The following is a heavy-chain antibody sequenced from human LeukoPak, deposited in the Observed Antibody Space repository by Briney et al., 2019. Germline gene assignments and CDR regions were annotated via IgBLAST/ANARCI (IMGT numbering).Heavy chain of an antibody. Sequence: YPSETLSLTCAVYGGSFSGYYWSWIRQPPGKGLEWIGEINHSGSTNYNPSLKSRVTISVDTSKNQFSLKLSSVTAADTGVYYCASKSTDHGELRFDYWGQGTLVTVSS. D-gene: IGHD4-17*01. CDR3: ASKSTDHGELRFDY. J-gene: IGHJ4*02. CDR1: GGSFSGYY. CDR2: INHSGST. V-gene: IGHV4-34*01.